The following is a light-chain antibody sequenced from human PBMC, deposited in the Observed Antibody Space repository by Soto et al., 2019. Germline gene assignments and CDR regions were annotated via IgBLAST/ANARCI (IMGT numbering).Light chain of an antibody. CDR1: SSDVGGYNY. Sequence: QSVLTQPASVSGSPGQSITISCTGTSSDVGGYNYVSWYQQHPGKAPKLMIYDVSNRPSGVSNRFSGSKSGNTASLTISGLKAEDEADNYCSSYTSSSALVFGGGTKLTVL. CDR3: SSYTSSSALV. CDR2: DVS. J-gene: IGLJ2*01. V-gene: IGLV2-14*01.